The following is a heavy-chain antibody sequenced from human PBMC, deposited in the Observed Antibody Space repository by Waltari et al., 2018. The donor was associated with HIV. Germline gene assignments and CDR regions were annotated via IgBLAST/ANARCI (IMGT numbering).Heavy chain of an antibody. CDR3: GRAMTNGPRGY. V-gene: IGHV3-21*01. CDR1: GFSLSDFS. J-gene: IGHJ4*02. Sequence: EVQLVESGGGLVTPGGLLRLSCAASGFSLSDFSMNWVRQAPGKGMERGSSISSRISYIYSADTVNGRFTISRDNAKDTLFLQMNSLRADDAAVYYCGRAMTNGPRGYWGQGTMVTVSS. CDR2: ISSRISYI. D-gene: IGHD2-8*01.